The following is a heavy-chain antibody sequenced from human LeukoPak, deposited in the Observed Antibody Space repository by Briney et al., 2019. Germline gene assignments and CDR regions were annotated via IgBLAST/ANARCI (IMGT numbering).Heavy chain of an antibody. J-gene: IGHJ4*02. CDR3: AKVTGDSYDSSGYYYVGYFDY. V-gene: IGHV3-23*01. CDR1: GFTFNTYA. CDR2: ISASGGST. Sequence: PGGSLRLSCAASGFTFNTYAMSWVRQAPGKGLEWVSGISASGGSTYYADSVKGRFTISRDNSKNTLYLQMNSLRAEDTAVYYCAKVTGDSYDSSGYYYVGYFDYWGQGTLVTVSS. D-gene: IGHD3-22*01.